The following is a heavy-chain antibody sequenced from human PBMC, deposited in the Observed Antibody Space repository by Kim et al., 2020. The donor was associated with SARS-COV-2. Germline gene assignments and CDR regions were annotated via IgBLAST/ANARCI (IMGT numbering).Heavy chain of an antibody. CDR2: GSA. Sequence: GSANYNPSLKSRVTSFIDKSKNQGSLKLTSVTAADTAMYYCAREGANWFDPWGQGTLVTVSS. CDR3: AREGANWFDP. V-gene: IGHV4-34*01. J-gene: IGHJ5*02.